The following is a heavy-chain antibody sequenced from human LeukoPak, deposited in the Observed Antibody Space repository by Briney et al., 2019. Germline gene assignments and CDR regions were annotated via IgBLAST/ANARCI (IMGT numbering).Heavy chain of an antibody. D-gene: IGHD6-19*01. J-gene: IGHJ4*02. Sequence: GGSLRLSCAASGLTFSSYAMTWVRQAPGKGLEWVSTISGRGDSTYYADSVKGRFTISRDNSKNTLYLQMNSLRADDTAVYYCAKDKSGYSGGWSFDYWGQGTLVTVSS. CDR2: ISGRGDST. CDR3: AKDKSGYSGGWSFDY. V-gene: IGHV3-23*01. CDR1: GLTFSSYA.